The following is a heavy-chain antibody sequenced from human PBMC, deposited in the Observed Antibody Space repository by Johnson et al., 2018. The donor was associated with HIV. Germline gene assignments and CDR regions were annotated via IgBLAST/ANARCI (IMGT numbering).Heavy chain of an antibody. V-gene: IGHV3-30-3*01. D-gene: IGHD6-19*01. Sequence: QVQLVESGGGLVQPGGSLRLSCAASGFTVSSNYMSWVRQAPGKGLEWVAFISNDGSIKFSADSVKGRFTISKDNSKNTLYLQMNSLRPEDTAVYYCVQGVPNPAGAFDIWGQGTMVTVSS. J-gene: IGHJ3*02. CDR2: ISNDGSIK. CDR3: VQGVPNPAGAFDI. CDR1: GFTVSSNY.